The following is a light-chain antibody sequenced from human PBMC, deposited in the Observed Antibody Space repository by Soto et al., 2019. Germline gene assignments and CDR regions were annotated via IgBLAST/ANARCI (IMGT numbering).Light chain of an antibody. CDR3: QQYNSYSWT. J-gene: IGKJ1*01. V-gene: IGKV1-5*03. Sequence: DIQMTQSPSTPSASVGDRVTIACRASQIISNYWAWYQQKPGKAPKLLIYKASSLESGVPSRFSGSGSGTEFTLTISSLQPDDFATYYCQQYNSYSWTFGQGTKVDIK. CDR1: QIISNY. CDR2: KAS.